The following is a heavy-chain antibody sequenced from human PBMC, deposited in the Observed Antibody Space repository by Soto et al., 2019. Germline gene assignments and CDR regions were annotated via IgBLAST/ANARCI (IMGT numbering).Heavy chain of an antibody. CDR3: AKSMDIVVVVFAY. CDR2: ISAYNGNT. CDR1: GYTFTSYG. J-gene: IGHJ4*02. D-gene: IGHD2-15*01. Sequence: VSVKVSCKASGYTFTSYGISLVRQAPGQGLEWMGWISAYNGNTNYAQKLQGRVTMTTDTSTSTAYMELRSLRSDDTAVYYCAKSMDIVVVVFAYWGKGTLVPVSP. V-gene: IGHV1-18*01.